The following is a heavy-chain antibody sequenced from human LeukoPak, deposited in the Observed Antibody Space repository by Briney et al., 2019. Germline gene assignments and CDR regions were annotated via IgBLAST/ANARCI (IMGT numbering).Heavy chain of an antibody. J-gene: IGHJ4*02. Sequence: QTGGSLRLSCAASRFTISSYAMSWVRQAPGKGLEWVSGISGSSGSTYYADSVKGRFTIARDKFKNTVYLQMNSLRAEDTAVYYCAKPMTTVTTFDYWGQGTLVTVSS. CDR3: AKPMTTVTTFDY. CDR1: RFTISSYA. D-gene: IGHD4-17*01. V-gene: IGHV3-23*01. CDR2: ISGSSGST.